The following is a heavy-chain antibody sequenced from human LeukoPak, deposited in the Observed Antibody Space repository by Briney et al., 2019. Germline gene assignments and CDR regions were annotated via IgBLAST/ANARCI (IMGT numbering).Heavy chain of an antibody. CDR1: GFTFSSYW. CDR3: AKDGFDYYDSSGYSYFHY. V-gene: IGHV3-74*01. Sequence: AGGSLRLSCAASGFTFSSYWMHWVRQAPGKGLVWVSRIDSDGSSTSYAGSVKGRFTISRDNAKNTLYLQMNSLRAEDTAVYYCAKDGFDYYDSSGYSYFHYWGQGTLVTVSS. D-gene: IGHD3-22*01. CDR2: IDSDGSST. J-gene: IGHJ4*02.